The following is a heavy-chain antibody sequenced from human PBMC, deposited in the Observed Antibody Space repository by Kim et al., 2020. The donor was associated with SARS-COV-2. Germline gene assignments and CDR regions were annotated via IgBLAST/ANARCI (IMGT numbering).Heavy chain of an antibody. V-gene: IGHV4-38-2*01. D-gene: IGHD3-16*01. Sequence: SETLSLNCSVSGSSIGIGYYWAWIRQPPGGGLGGIGSISLSIPTYYNSSLQRRVTMSVDRSKNLFSLMLTSVTAADTAMYFCARQLAGISFNFEVWGRGTMVTVSS. CDR2: ISLSIPT. CDR1: GSSIGIGYY. CDR3: ARQLAGISFNFEV. J-gene: IGHJ3*01.